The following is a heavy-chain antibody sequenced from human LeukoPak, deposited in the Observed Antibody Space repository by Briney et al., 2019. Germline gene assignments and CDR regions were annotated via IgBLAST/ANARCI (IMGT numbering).Heavy chain of an antibody. V-gene: IGHV3-30-3*01. CDR3: AKVEDYYDSSSYYR. Sequence: GGSLRLSCAASGFTFSSYAMHWVRQAPGKGLEWVAVISYDGSNKYYADSVKGRFTISRDNSKNTLYLQMNSLRAEDTAVYYCAKVEDYYDSSSYYRWGQGTLVTVSS. J-gene: IGHJ4*02. CDR1: GFTFSSYA. CDR2: ISYDGSNK. D-gene: IGHD3-22*01.